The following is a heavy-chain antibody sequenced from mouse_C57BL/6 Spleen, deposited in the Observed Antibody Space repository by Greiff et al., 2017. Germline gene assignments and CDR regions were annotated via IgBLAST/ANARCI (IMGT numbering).Heavy chain of an antibody. J-gene: IGHJ1*03. V-gene: IGHV1-22*01. D-gene: IGHD1-1*01. CDR3: AGTYYGSSYGDFDV. Sequence: VQLKQSGPELVKPGASVKMSCKASGYTFTDYNMHWVKQSHGKSLEWIGYINPNNGDTSYNQKFKGKATLTVNKSSSTAYMELRSLTSEDSAVYYCAGTYYGSSYGDFDVWGTGTTVTVAS. CDR1: GYTFTDYN. CDR2: INPNNGDT.